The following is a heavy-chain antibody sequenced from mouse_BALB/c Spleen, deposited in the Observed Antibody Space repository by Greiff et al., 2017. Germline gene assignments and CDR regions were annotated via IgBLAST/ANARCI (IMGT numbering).Heavy chain of an antibody. Sequence: QSGPGLVKPSQSLSLTCTVTGYSITSDYAWNWIRQFPGNKLEWMGYISYSGSTSYNPSLKSRISITRDTSKNQFFLQLNSVTTEDTATYYCARFDYWGQGTTLTVSS. CDR3: ARFDY. CDR1: GYSITSDYA. V-gene: IGHV3-2*02. CDR2: ISYSGST. J-gene: IGHJ2*01.